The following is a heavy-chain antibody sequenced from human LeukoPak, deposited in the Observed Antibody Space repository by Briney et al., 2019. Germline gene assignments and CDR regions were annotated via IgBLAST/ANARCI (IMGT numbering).Heavy chain of an antibody. CDR3: AREYSSGWCYFDH. J-gene: IGHJ4*02. V-gene: IGHV4-34*01. D-gene: IGHD6-19*01. Sequence: SETLSLTCAVYGGSFSGYYWSWIRQPPGKGLEWIGEINHSGSTNYNPSLKSRVTISVDTSKNQFSLKLSSVTAADTAVYYCAREYSSGWCYFDHWGQGTLVTISS. CDR2: INHSGST. CDR1: GGSFSGYY.